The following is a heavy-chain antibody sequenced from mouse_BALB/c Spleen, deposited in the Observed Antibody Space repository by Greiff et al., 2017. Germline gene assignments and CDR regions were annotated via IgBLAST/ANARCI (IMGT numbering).Heavy chain of an antibody. CDR2: IDPETGGT. J-gene: IGHJ3*01. D-gene: IGHD2-4*01. CDR1: GYTFTDYE. V-gene: IGHV1-15*01. Sequence: VQLHQSGAELVRPGASVTLSCKASGYTFTDYEMHWVKQTPVHGLEWIGAIDPETGGTAYNQKFKGKATLTADKSSSTAYMELRSLTSEDSAVYYCTRGLRQTWFAYWGQGTLVTVSA. CDR3: TRGLRQTWFAY.